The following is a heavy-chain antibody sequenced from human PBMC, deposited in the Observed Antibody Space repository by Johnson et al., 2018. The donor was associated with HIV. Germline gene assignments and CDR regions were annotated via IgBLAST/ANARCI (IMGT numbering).Heavy chain of an antibody. J-gene: IGHJ3*02. CDR3: ARDRQSGGGYADAFDI. Sequence: MLLVESGGGLVQPGGSLRLSCAASGFTVSNKYMTWVRQSPWKGLEWVSVIYSGGSTYYADSVKGRFTISRDNSKNTVYLQMNSLRAEDTAVYYCARDRQSGGGYADAFDIWGQGTMVTVSS. D-gene: IGHD3-16*01. CDR2: IYSGGST. V-gene: IGHV3-66*01. CDR1: GFTVSNKY.